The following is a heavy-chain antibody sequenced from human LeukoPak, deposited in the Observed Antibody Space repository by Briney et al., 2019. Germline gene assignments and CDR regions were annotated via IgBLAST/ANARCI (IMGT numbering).Heavy chain of an antibody. CDR1: GFTFSSYR. J-gene: IGHJ6*03. CDR2: ISSSSSTI. Sequence: GGSLRLSCAASGFTFSSYRMNWVRQAPGKGLEWVSYISSSSSTIYYADSVKGRFTISRDNAKNSLYLQMNSLRAEDTAVYYCARALYYDFWSGYRDYYYYYMDVWGKGTTVTVSS. CDR3: ARALYYDFWSGYRDYYYYYMDV. V-gene: IGHV3-48*01. D-gene: IGHD3-3*01.